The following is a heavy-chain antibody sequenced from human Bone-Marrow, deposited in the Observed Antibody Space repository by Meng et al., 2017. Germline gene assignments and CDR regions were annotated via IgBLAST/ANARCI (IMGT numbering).Heavy chain of an antibody. V-gene: IGHV4-34*01. Sequence: QVQPQQWGAGLLKPSETLSLTCAVYGGSFSGYYWSWIRQPPGKGLEWIGEINHSGSTNYNPSLKSRVTISVDTSKNQFSLKLSSVTAADTAVYYCARGRVVAATNPKFDYWGQGTLVTASS. CDR1: GGSFSGYY. J-gene: IGHJ4*02. D-gene: IGHD2-15*01. CDR3: ARGRVVAATNPKFDY. CDR2: INHSGST.